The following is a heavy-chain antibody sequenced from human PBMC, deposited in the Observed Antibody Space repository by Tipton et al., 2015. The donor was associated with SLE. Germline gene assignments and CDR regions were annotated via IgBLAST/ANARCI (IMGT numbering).Heavy chain of an antibody. Sequence: SLRLSCAASGFTFSSYGMHWVRQAPGKGLEWVAFIRYDGSNKYYADSVKGRFTISRDNSKNTLYLQMNSLRAEDTAVYYCAKEFYDSTQGVPDYWGQGTLVTVSS. D-gene: IGHD3-22*01. V-gene: IGHV3-30*02. CDR3: AKEFYDSTQGVPDY. CDR2: IRYDGSNK. CDR1: GFTFSSYG. J-gene: IGHJ4*02.